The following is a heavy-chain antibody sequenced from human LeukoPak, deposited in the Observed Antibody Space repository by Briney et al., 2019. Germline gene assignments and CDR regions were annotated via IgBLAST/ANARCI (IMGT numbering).Heavy chain of an antibody. Sequence: PGGSLRLSCAASGFTFINAWMSCVRQAPGKGLEWVGRIKSKADGGSTDYAAPVKGRFTFSRDDSKNTLYLQMNSLKTEDTAVYYCTADGCAGGGCFSGHYWGQGTLVTVSS. V-gene: IGHV3-15*01. CDR1: GFTFINAW. CDR3: TADGCAGGGCFSGHY. CDR2: IKSKADGGST. J-gene: IGHJ4*02. D-gene: IGHD2-15*01.